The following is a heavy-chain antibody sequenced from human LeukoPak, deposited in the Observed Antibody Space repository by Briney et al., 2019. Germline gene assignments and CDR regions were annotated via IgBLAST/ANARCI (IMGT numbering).Heavy chain of an antibody. D-gene: IGHD6-19*01. CDR3: ARDRGSGWYFDY. Sequence: ASVKVSCKASGYTLTGYYMHWVRQAPGQGLEWMGWINPNSGGTNYAQKFQGRVTMTRDTSISTAYMELSSLRSEDTAVYYCARDRGSGWYFDYWGQRTLVTVSS. CDR2: INPNSGGT. CDR1: GYTLTGYY. V-gene: IGHV1-2*02. J-gene: IGHJ4*02.